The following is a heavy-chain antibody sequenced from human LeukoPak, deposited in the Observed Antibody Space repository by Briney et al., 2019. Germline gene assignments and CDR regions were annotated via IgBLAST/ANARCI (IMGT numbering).Heavy chain of an antibody. Sequence: SETLSLTCAVSGGSFSGYYWSCIRQPPGKGRGWIGEINHSGSTNYNPSLKSRVTISVDTSKNQCSLKLSSVTAADTAVYYCARDRILTGYYYDAFDIWGQGTMVTVSS. D-gene: IGHD3-9*01. J-gene: IGHJ3*02. V-gene: IGHV4-34*01. CDR3: ARDRILTGYYYDAFDI. CDR1: GGSFSGYY. CDR2: INHSGST.